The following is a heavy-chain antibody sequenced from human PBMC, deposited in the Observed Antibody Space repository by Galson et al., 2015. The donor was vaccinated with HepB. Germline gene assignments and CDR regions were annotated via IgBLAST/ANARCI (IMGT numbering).Heavy chain of an antibody. CDR2: ISSSSSYI. V-gene: IGHV3-21*01. Sequence: SLRLSCAASGFTFSSYSMNWVRQAPGKGLEWVSSISSSSSYIYYADSVKGRFTISRDNAKNSLYLQMNSLRAEDTAVYYCARDRLLRGYDYVWGSYRSNWFDPWGQGTLVTVSS. CDR1: GFTFSSYS. CDR3: ARDRLLRGYDYVWGSYRSNWFDP. D-gene: IGHD3-16*02. J-gene: IGHJ5*02.